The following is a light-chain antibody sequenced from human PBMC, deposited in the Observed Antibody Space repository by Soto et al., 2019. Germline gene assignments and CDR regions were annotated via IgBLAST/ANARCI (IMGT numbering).Light chain of an antibody. CDR2: AAS. CDR1: QSISSY. Sequence: DLQMTQSPSSLSASVGDRVTITCRASQSISSYLNWYQQKPGKAPKLLIYAASSLQSGVPSRFSGSGSGTDFTLTISSLQPVDFATYYCQQSYSTPQTFGQGTKVEIK. J-gene: IGKJ1*01. V-gene: IGKV1-39*01. CDR3: QQSYSTPQT.